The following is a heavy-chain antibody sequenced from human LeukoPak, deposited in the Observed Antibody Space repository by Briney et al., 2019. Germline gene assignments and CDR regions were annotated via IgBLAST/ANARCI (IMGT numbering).Heavy chain of an antibody. Sequence: PGRSLRLSCAASGFTFSSYAMHWVRQAPGKGLEWVSAISGSGGSTYYADSVKGRFTISRDNSKNTLYLQMNSLRAEDTAVYYCAKDGYDDFWSVQNDDYWGQGTLVTVSS. J-gene: IGHJ4*02. V-gene: IGHV3-23*01. D-gene: IGHD3-3*01. CDR3: AKDGYDDFWSVQNDDY. CDR1: GFTFSSYA. CDR2: ISGSGGST.